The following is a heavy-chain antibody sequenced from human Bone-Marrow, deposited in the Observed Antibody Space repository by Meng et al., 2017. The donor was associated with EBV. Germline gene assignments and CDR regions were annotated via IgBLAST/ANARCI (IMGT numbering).Heavy chain of an antibody. Sequence: QVQVVRWGREVKKPGSSVKVSCKASGYTFTSYDIHWVRQATGQGLEWMGWMNPNSGNTGYAQKFQDRVTMTRNTSISTAYMELSSLRSEDTAVYYCARGTYDRPVDPWGQGTLVTVSS. V-gene: IGHV1-8*01. J-gene: IGHJ5*02. D-gene: IGHD3-16*01. CDR2: MNPNSGNT. CDR1: GYTFTSYD. CDR3: ARGTYDRPVDP.